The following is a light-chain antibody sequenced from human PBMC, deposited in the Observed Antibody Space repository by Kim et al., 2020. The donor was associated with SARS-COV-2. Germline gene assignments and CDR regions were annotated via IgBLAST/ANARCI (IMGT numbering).Light chain of an antibody. CDR2: SND. Sequence: GQRVTISCSGNSSTIGSNIVNWYQQLPGTAPKLLIYSNDQRPSGVPDRFSGSKSGTSASLAISGLQSEDEADYYCATWGDSLSGRVFGGGTKLTVL. CDR1: SSTIGSNI. CDR3: ATWGDSLSGRV. V-gene: IGLV1-44*01. J-gene: IGLJ3*02.